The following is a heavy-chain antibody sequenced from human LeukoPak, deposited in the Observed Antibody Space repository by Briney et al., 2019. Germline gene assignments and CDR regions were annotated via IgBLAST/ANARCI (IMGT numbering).Heavy chain of an antibody. V-gene: IGHV3-21*04. CDR2: ISSSSSYI. CDR1: RFTFSSYS. D-gene: IGHD2-15*01. J-gene: IGHJ4*02. Sequence: GGSLRLSCAASRFTFSSYSMNWVRLAPGKGLEWVSSISSSSSYIYYADSVKGRFTISRDNSKNTLFLHMNSLRAEDTAVYYCAKEDTVVVIATSRPDYWGQGTLVTVSS. CDR3: AKEDTVVVIATSRPDY.